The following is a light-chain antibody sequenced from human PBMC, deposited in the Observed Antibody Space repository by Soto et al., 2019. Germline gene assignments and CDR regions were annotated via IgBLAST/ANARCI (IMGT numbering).Light chain of an antibody. CDR1: SSDVGGYNY. V-gene: IGLV2-11*01. CDR2: DVS. J-gene: IGLJ1*01. Sequence: QSALTEPRSVSGSPGQSVTISCTGTSSDVGGYNYVSWYQQHPGKAPKLMIYDVSKRPSGVPDRFSGSKSGNTASLTISGLQAEDEADYYCCSYAGSPRYVLGTGTKLTVL. CDR3: CSYAGSPRYV.